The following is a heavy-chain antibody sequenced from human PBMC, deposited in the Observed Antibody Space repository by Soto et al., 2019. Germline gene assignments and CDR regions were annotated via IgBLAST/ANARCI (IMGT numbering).Heavy chain of an antibody. V-gene: IGHV3-7*05. CDR1: GFMFSNYW. CDR2: IKQDGSEK. J-gene: IGHJ3*01. Sequence: EVQLVESGGGLVQPGGSLRLSCAASGFMFSNYWMSWVRQVPGRGPEWLAYIKQDGSEKYYVESLKGRFIISRDNANNSLYLHMNSLRAEDTAVYYCARDRGIDALDVWGQGTTVTVSS. CDR3: ARDRGIDALDV. D-gene: IGHD3-10*01.